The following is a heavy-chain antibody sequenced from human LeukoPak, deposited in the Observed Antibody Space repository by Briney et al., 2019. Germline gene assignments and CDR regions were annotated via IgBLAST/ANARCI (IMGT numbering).Heavy chain of an antibody. CDR3: VRDPGEQWLWGFFDY. V-gene: IGHV1-2*02. Sequence: ASVKVSFKASGYTFTGYYMHWVRQAPGQGLEWMGWINPNSGATDYVQNFQGRVTMTRDTSISTAYLELSRLGSDDTAVYYCVRDPGEQWLWGFFDYWGQGTLVTVSS. J-gene: IGHJ4*02. CDR2: INPNSGAT. D-gene: IGHD6-19*01. CDR1: GYTFTGYY.